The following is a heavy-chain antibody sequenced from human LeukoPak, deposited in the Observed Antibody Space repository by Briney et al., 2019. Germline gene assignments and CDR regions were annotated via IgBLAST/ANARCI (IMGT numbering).Heavy chain of an antibody. CDR2: IYNSGTT. D-gene: IGHD1-26*01. CDR3: ARDRLGATGHWRIDV. V-gene: IGHV4-4*07. CDR1: GGSFSSYY. Sequence: SETLSLTCTVSGGSFSSYYWTWIRQPAGKGLEWIGRIYNSGTTNYSPSPESRVTMSLDTSKNRFSLSLSSVTAADTAVYYCARDRLGATGHWRIDVWGRGTLVTVSS. J-gene: IGHJ2*01.